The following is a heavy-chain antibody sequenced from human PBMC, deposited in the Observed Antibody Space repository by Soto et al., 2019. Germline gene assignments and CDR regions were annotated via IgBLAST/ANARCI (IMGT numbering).Heavy chain of an antibody. CDR1: GGSISTYY. CDR2: IYYSGST. CDR3: ARITRSPNSGYFDY. J-gene: IGHJ4*02. Sequence: SETLSLTCTVSGGSISTYYWTWFRQPPGKGLEWIGYIYYSGSTTYNPSLKSRITISVDTSKNQFSLRLNSVTAADTAVYYCARITRSPNSGYFDYWGQGTLVTVSS. D-gene: IGHD7-27*01. V-gene: IGHV4-59*01.